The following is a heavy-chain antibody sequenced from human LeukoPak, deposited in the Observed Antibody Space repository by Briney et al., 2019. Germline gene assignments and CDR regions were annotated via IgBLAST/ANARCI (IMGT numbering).Heavy chain of an antibody. D-gene: IGHD6-19*01. Sequence: PSGTLSLTCTVSGHSITSGYYWGWIRQSPGKGLEWIAYIHYSGSTNYSPSLKSRVTISVDTSKNQFSLKPSSVTATDTAVYYCAREIAVTGTLRFDPWGQGTLVTVSS. CDR1: GHSITSGYY. CDR2: IHYSGST. CDR3: AREIAVTGTLRFDP. V-gene: IGHV4-38-2*02. J-gene: IGHJ5*02.